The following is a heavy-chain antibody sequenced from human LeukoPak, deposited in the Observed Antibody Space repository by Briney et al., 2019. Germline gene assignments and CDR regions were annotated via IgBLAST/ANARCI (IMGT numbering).Heavy chain of an antibody. J-gene: IGHJ4*02. CDR2: INHSGST. Sequence: PSETLSLTCAVYGGSFSGYYWSWIRQPPGKGLEWIGEINHSGSTNYNPSLKSRVTISVDTSKNQFSLKLSSVTAADTAVYYCARVGGEATITPRQYYFDYWGQGTLVTVSS. D-gene: IGHD5-24*01. CDR1: GGSFSGYY. CDR3: ARVGGEATITPRQYYFDY. V-gene: IGHV4-34*01.